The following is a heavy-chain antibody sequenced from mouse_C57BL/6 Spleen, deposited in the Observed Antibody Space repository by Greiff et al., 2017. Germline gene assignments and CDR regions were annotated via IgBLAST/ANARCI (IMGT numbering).Heavy chain of an antibody. CDR2: ISDGGSYT. V-gene: IGHV5-4*03. CDR3: ARKEDY. CDR1: GFTFSSYA. Sequence: EVRLVESGGGLVKPGGSLKLSCAASGFTFSSYAMSWVRQTPEKRLEWVATISDGGSYTYYPDNVKGRFTISRDNAKNNLYLQMSHLKSEDTAMYYCARKEDYWGQGTTLTVSS. J-gene: IGHJ2*01.